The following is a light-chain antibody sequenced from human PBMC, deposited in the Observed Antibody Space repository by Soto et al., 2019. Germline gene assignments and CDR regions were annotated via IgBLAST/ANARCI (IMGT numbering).Light chain of an antibody. V-gene: IGLV2-14*03. CDR2: DVS. CDR1: SSDVGGYNY. Sequence: QSALTQPASVSGSPGQSIIISCTGTSSDVGGYNYVSWYQQHPGKAPKLMTYDVSARPSGVSNRFSGSKSGNTASLTISGLQAEDEADYYCSSFSTTTTLVFGTGTQLTVL. J-gene: IGLJ7*01. CDR3: SSFSTTTTLV.